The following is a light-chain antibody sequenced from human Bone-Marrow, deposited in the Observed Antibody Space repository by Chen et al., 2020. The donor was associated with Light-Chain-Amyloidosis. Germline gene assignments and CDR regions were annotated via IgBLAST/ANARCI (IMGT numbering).Light chain of an antibody. CDR2: AVS. CDR1: SGDVGTYNY. J-gene: IGLJ1*01. CDR3: SSFTSSSSYV. Sequence: QSSLTQPAFVSVSLGQSITISCPGTSGDVGTYNYVSWYQQHPGKAPKVMIYAVSNRPSGVSNRFSGSKSGNTASLTISGLQAEDEADYYCSSFTSSSSYVFGPGTKVTVL. V-gene: IGLV2-14*01.